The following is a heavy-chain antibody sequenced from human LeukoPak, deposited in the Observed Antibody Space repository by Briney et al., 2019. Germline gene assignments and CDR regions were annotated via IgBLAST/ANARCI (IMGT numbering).Heavy chain of an antibody. CDR3: AKTGGPYSSGWYPPIGY. D-gene: IGHD6-19*01. CDR2: IRYDGSNK. V-gene: IGHV3-30*02. J-gene: IGHJ4*02. CDR1: GFTFSSYG. Sequence: SGGSLRLSCAASGFTFSSYGMHWVRQAPGKGLEWVAFIRYDGSNKYYADSVKGRFTISRDNSKNTPYLQMNSLRAEDTAVYYCAKTGGPYSSGWYPPIGYWGQGTLVTVSS.